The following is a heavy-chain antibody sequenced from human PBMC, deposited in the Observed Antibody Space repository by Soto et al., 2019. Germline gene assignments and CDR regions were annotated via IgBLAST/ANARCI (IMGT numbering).Heavy chain of an antibody. D-gene: IGHD6-13*01. Sequence: QLQLQESGPGLVKPSETLSLTCTVSGGSISSSSYYWGWIRQPPGKGLEWIGSIYYSGSTYYNPSLKSRVTISVDTSKNQFSLKLSSVTAADTAVYYCARRPGIAAAGTFLWVDYWGQGTLVTVSS. CDR2: IYYSGST. J-gene: IGHJ4*02. V-gene: IGHV4-39*01. CDR3: ARRPGIAAAGTFLWVDY. CDR1: GGSISSSSYY.